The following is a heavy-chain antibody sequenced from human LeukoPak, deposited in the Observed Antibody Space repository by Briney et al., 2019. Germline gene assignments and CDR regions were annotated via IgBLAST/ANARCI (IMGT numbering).Heavy chain of an antibody. D-gene: IGHD3-22*01. Sequence: SETLSLTCTVSGGSISSGDYYWGWIRQPPGKGLEWIGYIYYSGSTYYNPSLKSRVTISVDTSKNQFSLKLSSVTAADTAVYYCASTPLYYDSSGYPGSYDYWGQGTLVTVSS. CDR3: ASTPLYYDSSGYPGSYDY. CDR2: IYYSGST. CDR1: GGSISSGDYY. V-gene: IGHV4-30-4*01. J-gene: IGHJ4*02.